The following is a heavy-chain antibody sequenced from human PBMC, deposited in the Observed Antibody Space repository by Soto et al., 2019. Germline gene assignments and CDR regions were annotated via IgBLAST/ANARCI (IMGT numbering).Heavy chain of an antibody. D-gene: IGHD6-13*01. CDR2: INPNSGGT. J-gene: IGHJ6*02. V-gene: IGHV1-2*02. CDR3: ARAESGSSWFYYGMDV. Sequence: QVQLVQSGAEVKKPGASVKVSCKASGYTFTGYYMHWVRQAPGQGLEWMGWINPNSGGTNYAQKFQGRVTMTRDTSISTAYMELSRLRSDDTAMYYCARAESGSSWFYYGMDVWGQGTTVTVSS. CDR1: GYTFTGYY.